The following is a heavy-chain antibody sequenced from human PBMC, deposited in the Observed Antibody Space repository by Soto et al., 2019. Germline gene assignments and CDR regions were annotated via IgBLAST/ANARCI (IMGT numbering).Heavy chain of an antibody. Sequence: ASVKVSCKASEDTFTRYVIHWVRQAPGQRLEWMGWINAGNGNTKYSQNFQGRVTITRDASASTAYMELSSLRSQDTAVYYCATPTIDTSTWKQYFYGMDVRGQGATVTVSS. CDR3: ATPTIDTSTWKQYFYGMDV. CDR2: INAGNGNT. J-gene: IGHJ6*02. CDR1: EDTFTRYV. V-gene: IGHV1-3*01. D-gene: IGHD6-13*01.